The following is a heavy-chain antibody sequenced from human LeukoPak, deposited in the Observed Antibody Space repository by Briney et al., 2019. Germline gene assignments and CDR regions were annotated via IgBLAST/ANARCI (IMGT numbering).Heavy chain of an antibody. Sequence: PSETLSLTCTVSGGSISSYYWSWIRQPPGKGLEWIGEINHSGSTNYNPSLKSRVTISVDTSKNQFSLKLSSVTAADTAVYYCAGYCSSTSCSTLDAFDIWGQGTMVTVSS. CDR2: INHSGST. CDR3: AGYCSSTSCSTLDAFDI. V-gene: IGHV4-34*01. J-gene: IGHJ3*02. D-gene: IGHD2-2*02. CDR1: GGSISSYY.